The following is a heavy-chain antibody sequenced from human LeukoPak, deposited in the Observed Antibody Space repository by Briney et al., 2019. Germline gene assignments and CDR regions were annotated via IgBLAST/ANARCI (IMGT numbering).Heavy chain of an antibody. CDR2: IDPTDSYT. Sequence: GESLKISCQGSGYSFTSYWISWVRQMPGKALEWMGRIDPTDSYTNYSPSFQGDVTISVDKSIDTAYLQWSSLKASDTAMYYCARHGRSGYDGDWGQGTLVTVSS. D-gene: IGHD5-12*01. CDR1: GYSFTSYW. J-gene: IGHJ4*02. V-gene: IGHV5-10-1*01. CDR3: ARHGRSGYDGD.